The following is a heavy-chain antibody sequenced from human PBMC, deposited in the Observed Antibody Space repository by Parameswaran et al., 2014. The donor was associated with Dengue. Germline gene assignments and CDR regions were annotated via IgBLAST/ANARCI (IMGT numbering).Heavy chain of an antibody. CDR2: IIPIFGTA. CDR3: ARGLGYCSSPSCEHYYYYYMDV. V-gene: IGHV1-69*01. Sequence: WVRQAPGQGLEWMGGIIPIFGTANYAQKFQGRVTITADESTSTAYMELSSLRSDDTAVYYCARGLGYCSSPSCEHYYYYYMDVWGKGTRVTVSS. J-gene: IGHJ6*03. D-gene: IGHD2-2*01.